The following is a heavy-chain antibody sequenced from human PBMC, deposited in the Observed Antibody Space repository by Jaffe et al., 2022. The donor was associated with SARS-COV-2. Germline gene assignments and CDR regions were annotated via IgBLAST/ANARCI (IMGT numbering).Heavy chain of an antibody. J-gene: IGHJ4*02. Sequence: EVQLVESGGGLVKPGGSLRLSCAASGFTFSSYSMNWVRQAPGKGLEWVSSISSSSSYIYYADSVKGRFTISRDNAKNSLYLQMNSLRAEDTAVYYCAREANLYSSGWTDYWGQGTLVTVSS. D-gene: IGHD6-19*01. CDR3: AREANLYSSGWTDY. CDR2: ISSSSSYI. CDR1: GFTFSSYS. V-gene: IGHV3-21*01.